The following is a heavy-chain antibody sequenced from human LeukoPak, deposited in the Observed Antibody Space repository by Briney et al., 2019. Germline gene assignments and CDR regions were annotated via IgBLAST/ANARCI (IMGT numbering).Heavy chain of an antibody. D-gene: IGHD3-16*01. CDR1: GFTFSNYW. Sequence: GGSLRLSCAASGFTFSNYWMHWVRQAPGKALEWVSRINERATIISYADSVKGRFTISRENARNTLYLQMNSLTAEDTAVYYCVRDLILVWTPGDDFDHWGQGTLVTVSS. CDR3: VRDLILVWTPGDDFDH. J-gene: IGHJ4*02. CDR2: INERATII. V-gene: IGHV3-74*01.